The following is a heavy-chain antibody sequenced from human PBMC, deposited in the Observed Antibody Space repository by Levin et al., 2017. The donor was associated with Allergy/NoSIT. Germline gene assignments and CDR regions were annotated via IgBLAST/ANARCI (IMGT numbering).Heavy chain of an antibody. Sequence: SQTLSLTCTVSGGSINSGNYYWTWLRQPAGKGLEWIGRIYTSGSTNYNPSLKSRVTISVDTSKNQFSLMLSSVTAADTAVYYCARQTPVLVVTATRWWFDPWGQGTLVTVSS. CDR3: ARQTPVLVVTATRWWFDP. V-gene: IGHV4-61*02. D-gene: IGHD2-15*01. CDR2: IYTSGST. CDR1: GGSINSGNYY. J-gene: IGHJ5*02.